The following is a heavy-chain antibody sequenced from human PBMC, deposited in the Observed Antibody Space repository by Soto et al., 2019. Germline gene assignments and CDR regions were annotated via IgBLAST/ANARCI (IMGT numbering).Heavy chain of an antibody. CDR1: GFTFSSYG. V-gene: IGHV3-30*18. D-gene: IGHD5-12*01. CDR2: ISYDGSNK. J-gene: IGHJ4*02. Sequence: QVQLVESGGGVVQPGRSLRLSCAASGFTFSSYGMHWVRQAPGKGLEWVAVISYDGSNKYYADSVKGRFTISRDNSKNTRYLQMNSLRAEDTAVYYCAKADAMATMSDWGQGTLVTVSS. CDR3: AKADAMATMSD.